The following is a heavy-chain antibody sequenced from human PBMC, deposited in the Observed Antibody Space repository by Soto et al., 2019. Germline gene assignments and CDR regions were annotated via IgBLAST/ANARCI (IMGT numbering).Heavy chain of an antibody. CDR1: GGSISSGGYS. CDR2: MYHSGST. CDR3: AREPDN. J-gene: IGHJ4*02. V-gene: IGHV4-30-2*01. Sequence: SETLSLTCAVSGGSISSGGYSWSWIRQPPGKGLEWIGYMYHSGSTYYNPSLKSRVTISIDRSKNQFSLKLRSVTAADTAVYYCAREPDNWGQGILVTVSS.